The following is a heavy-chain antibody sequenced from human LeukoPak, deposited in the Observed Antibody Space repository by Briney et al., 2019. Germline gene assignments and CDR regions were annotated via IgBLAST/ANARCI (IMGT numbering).Heavy chain of an antibody. J-gene: IGHJ5*02. CDR3: ARGVVVVAATLWPRRRRFDP. V-gene: IGHV4-34*01. D-gene: IGHD2-15*01. CDR1: GGSFSGYY. Sequence: PSETLSLTCAVYGGSFSGYYWSWIRQPPGKGLEWIGEINHSGSTNYNPSLKSRVTLSVDTSKNQFSLKLSSVTAADTAVYYCARGVVVVAATLWPRRRRFDPWGQGTLVTVSS. CDR2: INHSGST.